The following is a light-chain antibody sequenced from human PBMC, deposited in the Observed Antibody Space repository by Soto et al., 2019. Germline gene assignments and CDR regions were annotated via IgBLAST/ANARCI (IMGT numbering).Light chain of an antibody. V-gene: IGKV1-5*01. Sequence: DIQMTQSPSTLSASVGDRVTITCRASHSISSWLAWYQQKPGKAPKLLIYDASSLESGVPLRFSGSGSGTEFTLTISSLQPDDFATYYCQQYNSYSQGTFGQGTKVDIK. CDR1: HSISSW. CDR2: DAS. J-gene: IGKJ1*01. CDR3: QQYNSYSQGT.